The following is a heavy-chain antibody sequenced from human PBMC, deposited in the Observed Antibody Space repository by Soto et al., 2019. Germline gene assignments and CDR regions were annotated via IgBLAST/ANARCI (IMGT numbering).Heavy chain of an antibody. CDR1: GGSFSGYY. CDR2: INNSGST. D-gene: IGHD2-2*01. CDR3: ARVHVLGYCSSTSCYYVDY. J-gene: IGHJ4*02. V-gene: IGHV4-34*01. Sequence: QVQLQQWGAGLLKPSETLSLTCAVYGGSFSGYYWSWIRQPPGKGLEWIGEINNSGSTNYNPSLQSRVTISVDTSKTQFSLKLSSVTAADTAVYYCARVHVLGYCSSTSCYYVDYWGQGTLVTVSS.